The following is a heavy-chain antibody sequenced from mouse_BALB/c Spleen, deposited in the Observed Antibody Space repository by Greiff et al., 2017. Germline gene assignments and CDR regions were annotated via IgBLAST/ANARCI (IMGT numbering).Heavy chain of an antibody. CDR2: ISYSGST. CDR3: ARLSGLSYAMDY. V-gene: IGHV3-8*02. J-gene: IGHJ4*01. CDR1: GDSITSGY. D-gene: IGHD6-1*01. Sequence: EVQLQQSGPSLVKPSQTLSLTCSVTGDSITSGYWNWIRKFPGNKLEYMGYISYSGSTYYNPSLKSRISITRDTSKNQYYLQLNSVTTEDTATYYCARLSGLSYAMDYWGQGTSVTVSS.